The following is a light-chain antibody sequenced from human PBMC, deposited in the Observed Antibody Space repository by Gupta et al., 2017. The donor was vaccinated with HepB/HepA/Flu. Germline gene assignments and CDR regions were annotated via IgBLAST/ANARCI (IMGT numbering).Light chain of an antibody. Sequence: DIQMTQSPSTLSAFVGDRVTITCRASQNTGYWLAWFQQKPGKAPNLLISKTSTLESGVPSRFSGSRSGTEFTLTISSLQPDDVATYYCQQYNNYPWTFGQGTKVEIK. CDR2: KTS. CDR1: QNTGYW. V-gene: IGKV1-5*03. CDR3: QQYNNYPWT. J-gene: IGKJ1*01.